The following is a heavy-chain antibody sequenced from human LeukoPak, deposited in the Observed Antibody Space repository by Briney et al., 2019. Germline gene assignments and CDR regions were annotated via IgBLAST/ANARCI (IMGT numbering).Heavy chain of an antibody. CDR3: ARTPVYYYDSSGYWGAREDY. CDR2: MDENGNEI. J-gene: IGHJ4*02. D-gene: IGHD3-22*01. CDR1: GFIFSDFS. Sequence: PGGSLRLSCAVSGFIFSDFSMSWVRQAPGKGLEWVAKMDENGNEIFYVDSVKGRFTISRDNAKNSLYLQMNSLRAEDTAVYYCARTPVYYYDSSGYWGAREDYWGQGTLVTVSS. V-gene: IGHV3-7*01.